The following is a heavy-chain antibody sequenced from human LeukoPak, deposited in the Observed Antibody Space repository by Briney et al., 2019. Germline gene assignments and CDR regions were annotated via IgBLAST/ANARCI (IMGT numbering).Heavy chain of an antibody. CDR3: ARVISGDIVVVVAAHNWFDP. CDR2: ISAYNGNT. J-gene: IGHJ5*02. V-gene: IGHV1-18*01. CDR1: GYTFTSYG. D-gene: IGHD2-15*01. Sequence: GASVKVSCKASGYTFTSYGISWVRQAPGQGLEWMGWISAYNGNTNYAQKLQGRVTMTTDTSTSTAYMELRSLRSDDTAVYYCARVISGDIVVVVAAHNWFDPWGQGTLVTVSS.